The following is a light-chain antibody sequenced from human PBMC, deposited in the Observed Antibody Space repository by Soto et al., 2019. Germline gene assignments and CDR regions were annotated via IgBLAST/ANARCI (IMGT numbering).Light chain of an antibody. V-gene: IGKV1-6*01. J-gene: IGKJ1*01. Sequence: AIQVTQSPTSLSASVGDRVTITCRSSQDIRTYLGWYQQKPGKAPQLLIYGASSLQRGVSSRFSGSGFGTDFTRTISSLQPEDSATYDCLQDRSHFWTFGQGAKVEI. CDR3: LQDRSHFWT. CDR2: GAS. CDR1: QDIRTY.